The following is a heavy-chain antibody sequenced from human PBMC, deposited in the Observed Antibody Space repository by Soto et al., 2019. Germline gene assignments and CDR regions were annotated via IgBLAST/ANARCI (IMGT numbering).Heavy chain of an antibody. D-gene: IGHD5-12*01. CDR1: GFTFSSYG. CDR2: IWYDGSNK. Sequence: PGGSLRLSCEASGFTFSSYGIHWVRQAPGKGLEWVAVIWYDGSNKYYADSVKGRFSISRDKSKNTLYLLMNSLRAEDTAVYYCARGHGVATTMGWFDPWGQGTLVTVSS. V-gene: IGHV3-33*01. J-gene: IGHJ5*02. CDR3: ARGHGVATTMGWFDP.